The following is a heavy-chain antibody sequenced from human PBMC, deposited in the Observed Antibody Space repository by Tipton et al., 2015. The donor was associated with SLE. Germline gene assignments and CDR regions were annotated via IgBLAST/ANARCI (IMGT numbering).Heavy chain of an antibody. Sequence: LRLSCTVSGGSISSYYWSWIRQPPGKGLEWIGYIYYSGSTNYNPSLKSRVTISVDTSKNQFSLKLSSVTAADTAVYYCARVGGGTQGDYFDYWGQGTLVTVSS. CDR3: ARVGGGTQGDYFDY. V-gene: IGHV4-59*01. CDR1: GGSISSYY. CDR2: IYYSGST. J-gene: IGHJ4*02. D-gene: IGHD1-1*01.